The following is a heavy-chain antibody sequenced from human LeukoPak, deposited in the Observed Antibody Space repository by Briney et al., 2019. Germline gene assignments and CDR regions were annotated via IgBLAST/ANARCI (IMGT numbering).Heavy chain of an antibody. J-gene: IGHJ4*02. V-gene: IGHV3-23*01. CDR1: GFTFGSYA. Sequence: GGSLRLSCAASGFTFGSYAMSWVRQAPGTGLEWVSATRGGGVSTYYADSVKGRFTISRDNSKNTLYLQMNSLRAEDTAAYYCAKARSSSSPFDYWGQGTLVTVSS. D-gene: IGHD6-6*01. CDR3: AKARSSSSPFDY. CDR2: TRGGGVST.